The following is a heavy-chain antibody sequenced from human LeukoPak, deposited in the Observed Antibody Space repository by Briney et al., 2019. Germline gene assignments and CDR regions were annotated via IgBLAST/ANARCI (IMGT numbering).Heavy chain of an antibody. V-gene: IGHV3-23*01. CDR3: AKVGAFFFTIFGEDY. Sequence: GGSLRLSCAASGFTFSSYAMSWVRQAPGKGLEWVSAISGSGGSTYYADSVKGRFTISRDNSKNTLYQQMNSLRAEDTAVYYCAKVGAFFFTIFGEDYWGQGTLVTVSS. J-gene: IGHJ4*02. CDR1: GFTFSSYA. CDR2: ISGSGGST. D-gene: IGHD3-3*01.